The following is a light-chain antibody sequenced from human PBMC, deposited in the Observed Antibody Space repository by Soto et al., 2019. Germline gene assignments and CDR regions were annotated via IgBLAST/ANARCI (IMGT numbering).Light chain of an antibody. V-gene: IGKV3-15*01. CDR3: QQRSNWPPG. J-gene: IGKJ5*01. CDR2: AAS. Sequence: ETVMTQSPVTLSVSPGDTATLSCRASQRVSSHLAWYQQRPGQAPRLLIKAASTRATGIPVRFSGSGSETEFTLTIRSLQSEDFAVYYCQQRSNWPPGFGQGTRLEIK. CDR1: QRVSSH.